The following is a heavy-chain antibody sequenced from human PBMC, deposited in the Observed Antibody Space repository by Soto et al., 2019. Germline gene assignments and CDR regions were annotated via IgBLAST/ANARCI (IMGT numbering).Heavy chain of an antibody. CDR2: IYYSGST. Sequence: PSETLSLACTVSGGSISSGGYYWSWIRQHPGKGLEWIGYIYYSGSTYYNPSLKSRVTISVDTSKNQFSLKLSSVTAADTAVYYCARGEAIVAPPIIRVWLDPKAQRTLVTVSS. J-gene: IGHJ5*02. V-gene: IGHV4-31*03. CDR3: ARGEAIVAPPIIRVWLDP. D-gene: IGHD5-12*01. CDR1: GGSISSGGYY.